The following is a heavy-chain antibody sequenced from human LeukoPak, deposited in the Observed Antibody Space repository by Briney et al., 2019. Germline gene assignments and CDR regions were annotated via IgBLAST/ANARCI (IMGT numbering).Heavy chain of an antibody. CDR1: GYSFTSYR. CDR2: IYPRDSDT. CDR3: ARLLAAPYYINF. J-gene: IGHJ4*02. D-gene: IGHD6-25*01. V-gene: IGHV5-51*01. Sequence: GESLKISCKGSGYSFTSYRLVWVRQMPGKGLEWLGIIYPRDSDTRYSPSFQGQVSISVDTSIDTAYLQWSSVKASDTAMYYCARLLAAPYYINFWGQGTLVTVSS.